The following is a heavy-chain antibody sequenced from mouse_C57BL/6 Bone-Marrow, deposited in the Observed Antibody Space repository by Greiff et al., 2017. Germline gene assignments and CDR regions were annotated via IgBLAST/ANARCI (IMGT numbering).Heavy chain of an antibody. J-gene: IGHJ2*01. CDR1: GYTFTDYE. V-gene: IGHV1-15*01. CDR2: IDPETGGT. CDR3: TRGVFDY. Sequence: QVQLQQSGAELVRPGASVTLSCKASGYTFTDYEMPWVKQTPVHGLEWIGAIDPETGGTAYNQKFKGKAILTADKSSSTAYLELRSLTSEDSAVYYCTRGVFDYWGQGTTLTVSS.